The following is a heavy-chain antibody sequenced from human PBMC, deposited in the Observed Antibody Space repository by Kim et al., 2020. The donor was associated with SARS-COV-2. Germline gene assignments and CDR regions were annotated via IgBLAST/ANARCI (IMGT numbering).Heavy chain of an antibody. V-gene: IGHV4-34*01. CDR1: GGSFSGYY. CDR2: INHSGST. D-gene: IGHD6-13*01. J-gene: IGHJ4*02. CDR3: ARGGNEQQLVRGFDY. Sequence: SETLSLTCAVYGGSFSGYYWSWIRQPPGKGLEWIGEINHSGSTNYNPSLKSRVTISVDTSKNQFSLKLSSVTAADTAVYYCARGGNEQQLVRGFDYWGQG.